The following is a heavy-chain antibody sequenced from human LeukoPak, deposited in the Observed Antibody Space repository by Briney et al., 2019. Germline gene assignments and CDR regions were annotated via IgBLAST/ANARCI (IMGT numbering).Heavy chain of an antibody. V-gene: IGHV3-23*01. CDR1: GFTFSSFA. J-gene: IGHJ3*02. CDR2: ISGSGDRA. CDR3: AKDRDDYVWGSYLGAFDI. Sequence: PGGSLRLSCAASGFTFSSFAMSWVRQAPGKGLEWVSTISGSGDRAYYADSVKGRFTISRDNSKNTLYLQMNSLRAEDTAVFYCAKDRDDYVWGSYLGAFDIWGQGTMVTVSS. D-gene: IGHD3-16*01.